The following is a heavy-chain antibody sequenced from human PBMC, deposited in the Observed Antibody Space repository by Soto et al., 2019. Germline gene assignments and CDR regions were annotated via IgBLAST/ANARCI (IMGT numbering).Heavy chain of an antibody. V-gene: IGHV3-15*01. J-gene: IGHJ4*02. D-gene: IGHD1-26*01. CDR3: ATDLPTEGAGEFDY. CDR1: GSTFKTAW. Sequence: PGGSLRLSXVASGSTFKTAWMAWVRQAPGKGLEWVGHVTTGGPTHYAAPVKGKFTISRDDSKNTAYLQMNSLKAEDTAVYYCATDLPTEGAGEFDYWGQGTPVTVSS. CDR2: VTTGGPT.